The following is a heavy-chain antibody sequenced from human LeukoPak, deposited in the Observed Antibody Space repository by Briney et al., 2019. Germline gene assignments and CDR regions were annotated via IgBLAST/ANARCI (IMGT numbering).Heavy chain of an antibody. CDR1: GYSFTGYY. Sequence: ASVKVSCKASGYSFTGYYLHWVRQAPGQGLEWMGWINPGGGVTKFAQRFQGRVTMTTDKSINTVYMELGRLTSDDTAVYFCARGPNHYYYMDVWGTGTTVTVSS. CDR3: ARGPNHYYYMDV. J-gene: IGHJ6*03. V-gene: IGHV1-2*02. D-gene: IGHD2-8*01. CDR2: INPGGGVT.